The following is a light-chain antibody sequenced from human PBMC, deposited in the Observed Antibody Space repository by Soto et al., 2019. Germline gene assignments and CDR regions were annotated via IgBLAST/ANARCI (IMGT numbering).Light chain of an antibody. V-gene: IGKV1-5*03. CDR2: RAS. CDR1: QSISTS. CDR3: QQYTTYSYS. Sequence: DIQMTQSPSTLSASVGDRVTITCRASQSISTSLAWYQQKPGKAPKFLIYRASTLESGAPSRFTGSGSGTEFTLTISSLQPDDFASYYCQQYTTYSYSFGQGTKLEIK. J-gene: IGKJ2*01.